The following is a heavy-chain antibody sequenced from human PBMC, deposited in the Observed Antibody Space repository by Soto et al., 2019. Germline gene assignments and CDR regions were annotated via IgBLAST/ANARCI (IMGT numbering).Heavy chain of an antibody. CDR3: ARVGSSGWYFFDY. Sequence: SETLSLTCAVSSGSISSSNWWSWVRQPPGKGLEWIGEIYHSGSTNYNPSLKSRVTISVDKSKNQFSLKLSSVTAADTAVYYCARVGSSGWYFFDYWGQGTLVTVSS. CDR2: IYHSGST. CDR1: SGSISSSNW. D-gene: IGHD6-19*01. J-gene: IGHJ4*02. V-gene: IGHV4-4*02.